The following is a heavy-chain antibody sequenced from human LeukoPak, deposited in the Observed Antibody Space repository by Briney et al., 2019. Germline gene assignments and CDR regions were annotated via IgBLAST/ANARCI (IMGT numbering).Heavy chain of an antibody. CDR3: ARVTRYTIFGS. Sequence: ASVKVSCKASGGTLNSYVISWVRQAPGQGLEWMGWINTNTGNPTYAQGFTGRFVFSLDTSVSTAYLQISSLKAEDTAVYYCARVTRYTIFGSWGQGTLVTVSS. J-gene: IGHJ5*02. D-gene: IGHD3-3*01. V-gene: IGHV7-4-1*02. CDR1: GGTLNSYV. CDR2: INTNTGNP.